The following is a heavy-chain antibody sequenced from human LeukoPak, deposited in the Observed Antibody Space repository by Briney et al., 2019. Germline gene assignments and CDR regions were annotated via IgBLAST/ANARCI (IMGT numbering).Heavy chain of an antibody. CDR2: ISYDGSNK. D-gene: IGHD3-3*01. CDR3: AKDQGDYDFWSGYYNYYYYGMDV. J-gene: IGHJ6*02. CDR1: GFTFSSYG. V-gene: IGHV3-30*18. Sequence: GGSLRLSCAASGFTFSSYGMHWVRQAPGKGLEWVAVISYDGSNKYYADSVKGRFTISRDNSRNTLYLQTNSLRAEDTAVYYCAKDQGDYDFWSGYYNYYYYGMDVWGQGTTVTVSS.